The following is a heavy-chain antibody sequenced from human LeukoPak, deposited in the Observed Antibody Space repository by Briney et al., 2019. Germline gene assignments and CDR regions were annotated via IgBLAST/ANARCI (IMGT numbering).Heavy chain of an antibody. D-gene: IGHD3-10*01. CDR2: MNPNSGNT. J-gene: IGHJ6*03. CDR1: GYTFTSYD. V-gene: IGHV1-8*01. Sequence: ASVKVSCKASGYTFTSYDINWVRQATGQGLEWMGWMNPNSGNTGYAQKFQGRVTMTRNTSISTAYMELSSLRSEDTAVYYCARDPSSGSYYNGYYNYMDVWGKGTTVTVSS. CDR3: ARDPSSGSYYNGYYNYMDV.